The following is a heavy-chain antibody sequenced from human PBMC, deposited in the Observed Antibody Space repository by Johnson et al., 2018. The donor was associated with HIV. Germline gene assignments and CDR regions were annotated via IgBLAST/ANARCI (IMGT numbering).Heavy chain of an antibody. Sequence: QVQLVESGGGVVQPGRSLRLSCAASGFTFSSYAMHWVRQAPGTGLEWVAVVSYDGSNKYYADSVKGRFTISRDNSKNTLYLQMNSRRAEDTAVYYCASFAAAGDAFDIWGQGTMVTVSS. D-gene: IGHD6-13*01. CDR3: ASFAAAGDAFDI. CDR1: GFTFSSYA. V-gene: IGHV3-30-3*01. J-gene: IGHJ3*02. CDR2: VSYDGSNK.